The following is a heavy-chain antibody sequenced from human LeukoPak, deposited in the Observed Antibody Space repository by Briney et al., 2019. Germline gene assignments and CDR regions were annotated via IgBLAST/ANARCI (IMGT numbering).Heavy chain of an antibody. D-gene: IGHD3-3*01. CDR2: INHSGST. J-gene: IGHJ5*02. V-gene: IGHV4-34*01. Sequence: SETLSLTCALYGGSFSGYYWSWIRQPPGKGLEWIGEINHSGSTNYNPSLKSRVTISVDTSKNQFSLKLSSVTAADTAVYYCARGLGRGTVFGVVITRVRWFDPWGQGTLVTVSS. CDR3: ARGLGRGTVFGVVITRVRWFDP. CDR1: GGSFSGYY.